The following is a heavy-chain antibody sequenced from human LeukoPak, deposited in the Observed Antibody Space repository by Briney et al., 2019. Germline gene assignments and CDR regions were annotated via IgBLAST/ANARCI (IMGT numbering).Heavy chain of an antibody. Sequence: SEKVSLTCTVSGGSISSYYWSWNRQPPGKGLEWIGYIYYSGSTNYNPSLKSRVTISVDTSKNQFSLKLSSVTAADTAVYYCARVGYYGSGGGFDYWGQGTLVTVSS. CDR1: GGSISSYY. CDR3: ARVGYYGSGGGFDY. CDR2: IYYSGST. V-gene: IGHV4-59*01. J-gene: IGHJ4*02. D-gene: IGHD3-10*01.